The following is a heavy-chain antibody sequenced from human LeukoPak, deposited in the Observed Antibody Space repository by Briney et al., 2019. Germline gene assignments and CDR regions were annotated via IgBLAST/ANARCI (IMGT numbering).Heavy chain of an antibody. D-gene: IGHD5-24*01. CDR1: GGSISSHY. V-gene: IGHV4-59*11. Sequence: PSETLSLTCTVSGGSISSHYWSWIRQPPGKGLEWIGYIYYSGSTNYNPSLKSRVTISVDTSKNQFSLKLSSVTAADTAVYYCAREGNGYNNWFDPWGQGTLVTVSS. J-gene: IGHJ5*02. CDR2: IYYSGST. CDR3: AREGNGYNNWFDP.